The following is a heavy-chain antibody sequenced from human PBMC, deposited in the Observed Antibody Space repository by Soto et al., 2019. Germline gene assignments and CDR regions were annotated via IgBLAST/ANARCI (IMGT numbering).Heavy chain of an antibody. CDR3: ARKGYTYGMDV. CDR2: IYYSGIS. Sequence: SETLSLTCFVSGGSTSSGGFYWSWIRQHPGKGLEWIGYIYYSGISYYNPSLKSRVSISLDTSRNQFSMTLNSVTAADTAVYYCARKGYTYGMDVWGKGATVTVSS. D-gene: IGHD5-18*01. J-gene: IGHJ6*04. V-gene: IGHV4-31*03. CDR1: GGSTSSGGFY.